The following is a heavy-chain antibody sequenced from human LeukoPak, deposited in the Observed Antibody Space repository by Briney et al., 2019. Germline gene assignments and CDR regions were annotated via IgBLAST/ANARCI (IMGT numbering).Heavy chain of an antibody. J-gene: IGHJ5*02. CDR2: IYASGST. CDR3: ARHLIRITMIQRFDP. D-gene: IGHD3-22*01. Sequence: PSETLTLTCNVSGGSISSGGYYWSWIRQPAGKGLEWIGRIYASGSTNYNPSLKSRVTISVDTSKNQFSLKLSSVTAADTAVYYCARHLIRITMIQRFDPWGQGTLVTVSS. CDR1: GGSISSGGYY. V-gene: IGHV4-61*02.